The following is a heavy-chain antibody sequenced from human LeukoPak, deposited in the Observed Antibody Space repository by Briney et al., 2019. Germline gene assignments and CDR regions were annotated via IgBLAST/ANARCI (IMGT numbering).Heavy chain of an antibody. CDR1: AGSISSYY. CDR2: IYYTGST. Sequence: PSETLPLTCTVSAGSISSYYWSWIRQPPGKGLQWIGYIYYTGSTNYNPSLKSRVTISVDTSKNQFSLKLSSVTAADTALYYCARQTPWNSPDYWGQGTLVTVSS. V-gene: IGHV4-59*01. CDR3: ARQTPWNSPDY. D-gene: IGHD1-7*01. J-gene: IGHJ4*02.